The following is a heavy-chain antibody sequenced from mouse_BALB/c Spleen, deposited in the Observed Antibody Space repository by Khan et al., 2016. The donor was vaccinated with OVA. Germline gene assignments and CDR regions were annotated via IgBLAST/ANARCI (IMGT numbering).Heavy chain of an antibody. V-gene: IGHV1-31*01. CDR2: IDPFSGGS. Sequence: VQLQQSGPELMKPGASVKISCKASGYSFTSYYIHWVMQRHGESLEWIGYIDPFSGGSTYNQKFKVKATLTLDKSSSTAYIHLSNLTSEDSAVYYCTRHGYVAWFTYWGQGTLVTVSA. CDR1: GYSFTSYY. D-gene: IGHD2-2*01. CDR3: TRHGYVAWFTY. J-gene: IGHJ3*01.